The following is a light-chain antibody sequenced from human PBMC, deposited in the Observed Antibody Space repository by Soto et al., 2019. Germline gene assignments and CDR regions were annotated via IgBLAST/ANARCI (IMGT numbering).Light chain of an antibody. Sequence: EIVMTQSAATLSVSPGERATLSSRASQSISSNLAWYQQKPGQAPRLLIYDASNRATGIPDRFSGSGSGTDFTLTISRLEPEDFAVYYCQQYGSSPPKTFGQGTKVDIK. J-gene: IGKJ1*01. CDR3: QQYGSSPPKT. V-gene: IGKV3-20*01. CDR2: DAS. CDR1: QSISSN.